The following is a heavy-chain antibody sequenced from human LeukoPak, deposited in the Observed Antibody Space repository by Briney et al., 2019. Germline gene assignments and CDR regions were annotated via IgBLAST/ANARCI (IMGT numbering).Heavy chain of an antibody. CDR3: GQYYYDSSGYYDAFDI. CDR1: GYTFTGYY. CDR2: INPNSGGT. D-gene: IGHD3-22*01. J-gene: IGHJ3*02. V-gene: IGHV1-2*06. Sequence: SVKVSCKASGYTFTGYYMHWVRQAPGQGLEWMGRINPNSGGTNYAQKFQGRVTMTRDTSISTAYMELSRLRSDDTAVYYCGQYYYDSSGYYDAFDIWGQGTMVTVSS.